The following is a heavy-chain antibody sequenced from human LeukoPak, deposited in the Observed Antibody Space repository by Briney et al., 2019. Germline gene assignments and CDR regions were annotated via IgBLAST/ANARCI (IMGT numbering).Heavy chain of an antibody. CDR1: GGSFSGYY. Sequence: SETLSLTCAVYGGSFSGYYWSWIRQPPGKGLEWIGEINHSGSTNYNPSLKSRVTTSVDTSKNQFSLKLSSVTAADTAVYYCARGRSRGHYYDSSGYRTLIDYWGQGTLVTVSS. J-gene: IGHJ4*02. V-gene: IGHV4-34*01. D-gene: IGHD3-22*01. CDR2: INHSGST. CDR3: ARGRSRGHYYDSSGYRTLIDY.